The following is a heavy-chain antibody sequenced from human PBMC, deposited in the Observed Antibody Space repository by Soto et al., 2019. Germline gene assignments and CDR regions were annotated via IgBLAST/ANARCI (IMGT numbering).Heavy chain of an antibody. Sequence: SETLSLTCAVYGGSFSGYYWNWIRQPPGKGLEWIGEINHSGSTNYNPSLKSRVTISVDTSKNQFSLKLSSVTAADTAVYYCARGDIAAAGAPLDYWGQGTLVTVSS. V-gene: IGHV4-34*01. CDR2: INHSGST. CDR3: ARGDIAAAGAPLDY. D-gene: IGHD6-13*01. CDR1: GGSFSGYY. J-gene: IGHJ4*02.